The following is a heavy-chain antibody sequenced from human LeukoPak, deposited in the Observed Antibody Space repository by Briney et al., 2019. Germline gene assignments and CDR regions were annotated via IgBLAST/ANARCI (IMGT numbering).Heavy chain of an antibody. J-gene: IGHJ3*02. Sequence: ASVKVSCKASGYTFTGYYMHWVRQAPGQGLEWMGWINPNSGGTNYAQKFQGRVTMTRDTSISTAYMELSRLRSDDTAVYYCARAGIVEWRAFDIWGQGTMVTVSS. D-gene: IGHD3-22*01. CDR2: INPNSGGT. CDR1: GYTFTGYY. V-gene: IGHV1-2*02. CDR3: ARAGIVEWRAFDI.